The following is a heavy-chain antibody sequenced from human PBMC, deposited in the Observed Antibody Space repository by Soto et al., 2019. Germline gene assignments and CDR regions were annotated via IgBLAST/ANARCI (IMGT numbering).Heavy chain of an antibody. CDR3: TRKQYAFAFDI. CDR1: GFALSTYN. J-gene: IGHJ3*02. Sequence: EVQLVESGGGLVQPGGSLRLSCAASGFALSTYNMHWVRQPAGKGLEWVSIVGTSGETYYSDSVMGRFTICREDAKNSVYLQMNSLRAEDTAVYFCTRKQYAFAFDIWGQGTVVTVSS. CDR2: VGTSGET. V-gene: IGHV3-13*01.